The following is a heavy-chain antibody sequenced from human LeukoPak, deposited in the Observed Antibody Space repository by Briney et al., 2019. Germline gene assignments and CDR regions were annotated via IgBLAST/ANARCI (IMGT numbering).Heavy chain of an antibody. CDR3: AKDIGSYYDY. CDR2: ISSSNSYI. V-gene: IGHV3-21*01. Sequence: GGSLRLSCAASGFTFSSYSMNWVRQAPGKGLEWVSYISSSNSYIYYADSVKGRFTISRDNAKNSLYLQMNSLRAEDTAVYYCAKDIGSYYDYWGQGILVTVSS. D-gene: IGHD3-10*01. J-gene: IGHJ4*02. CDR1: GFTFSSYS.